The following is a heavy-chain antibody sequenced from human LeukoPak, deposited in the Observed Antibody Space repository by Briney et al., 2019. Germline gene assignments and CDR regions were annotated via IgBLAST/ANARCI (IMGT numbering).Heavy chain of an antibody. CDR1: GFTFSSYA. D-gene: IGHD6-13*01. CDR3: ARLIAAADHFDY. V-gene: IGHV3-23*01. CDR2: ISGSGGST. Sequence: GGSLRLSCAASGFTFSSYAMSWVRQAPGKGLEWVSAISGSGGSTYYADSVKGRFTISRDNSKNTLYLQMNSLRAEDTAVYYCARLIAAADHFDYWGQGTLVTVSS. J-gene: IGHJ4*02.